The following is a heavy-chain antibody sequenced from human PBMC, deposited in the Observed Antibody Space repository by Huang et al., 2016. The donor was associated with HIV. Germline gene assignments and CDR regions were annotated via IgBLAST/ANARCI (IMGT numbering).Heavy chain of an antibody. V-gene: IGHV1-46*03. CDR1: GSTFTSYH. D-gene: IGHD2-21*02. Sequence: QVQLVQSGAEVKKPGASVKVSCKASGSTFTSYHMHWVRQAPGQGLEGMGMINHRCGSTNYTHKIHGGITITRDTATSMVYMELIGLGVDDTAVYYCARDGLPLACCSGDCYPFLYWGQGTLVTVSS. CDR3: ARDGLPLACCSGDCYPFLY. CDR2: INHRCGST. J-gene: IGHJ4*02.